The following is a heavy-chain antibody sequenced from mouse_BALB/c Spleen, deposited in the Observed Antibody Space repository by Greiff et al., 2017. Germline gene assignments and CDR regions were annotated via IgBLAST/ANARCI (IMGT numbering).Heavy chain of an antibody. CDR2: IWAGGST. CDR3: ATKRAWFAY. Sequence: VQLQQSGPGLVAPSQSLSITCTVSGFSLTSYGVHWVRQPPGKGLEWLGVIWAGGSTNYNSALMSRLSISKDNSKSQVFLKMNSLQTDDTAMYYCATKRAWFAYWGQGTLVTVSA. J-gene: IGHJ3*01. CDR1: GFSLTSYG. V-gene: IGHV2-9*02.